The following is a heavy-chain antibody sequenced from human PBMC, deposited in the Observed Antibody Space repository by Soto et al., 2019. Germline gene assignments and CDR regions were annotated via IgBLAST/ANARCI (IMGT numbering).Heavy chain of an antibody. CDR2: IIPIFDIT. CDR3: ARPDEGGYSSNHHYYYALDV. CDR1: GGTFRSYS. Sequence: QVQLVQSGAEVKKPGSSVKVSCKASGGTFRSYSISWARQAPGQGLEWMGGIIPIFDITNYAQKFQGRVTLTADESTSTAYMELSSLGSDDTAVYYCARPDEGGYSSNHHYYYALDVWGQGTTVTV. J-gene: IGHJ6*02. V-gene: IGHV1-69*01. D-gene: IGHD3-22*01.